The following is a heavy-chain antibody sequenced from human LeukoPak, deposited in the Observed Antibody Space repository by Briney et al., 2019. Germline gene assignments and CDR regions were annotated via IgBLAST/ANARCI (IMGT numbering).Heavy chain of an antibody. CDR1: GFTFSSYG. V-gene: IGHV3-30*02. CDR3: AKGATGYSSSWYTSGYFDY. Sequence: PGGSLRLSCAASGFTFSSYGIHWVRQAPGKGLEWVADIWNDGSNKYYADSVKGRFTISRDNSKNTLYLQMNSLRAEDTAVYYCAKGATGYSSSWYTSGYFDYWGQGTLVTVSS. J-gene: IGHJ4*02. D-gene: IGHD6-13*01. CDR2: IWNDGSNK.